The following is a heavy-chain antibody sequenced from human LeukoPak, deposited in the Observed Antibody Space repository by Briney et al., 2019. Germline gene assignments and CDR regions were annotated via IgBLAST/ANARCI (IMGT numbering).Heavy chain of an antibody. CDR1: GGSFSGYY. CDR3: ARGGGLPTTSDY. V-gene: IGHV4-34*01. CDR2: INHSGST. D-gene: IGHD1-14*01. J-gene: IGHJ4*02. Sequence: SETLSLTCAVYGGSFSGYYWSWIRQPPGKGLEWIGEINHSGSTNYNPSLKSRVTISVDTSKNQSSLKLSSVTAADTAVYYCARGGGLPTTSDYWGQGTLVTVSS.